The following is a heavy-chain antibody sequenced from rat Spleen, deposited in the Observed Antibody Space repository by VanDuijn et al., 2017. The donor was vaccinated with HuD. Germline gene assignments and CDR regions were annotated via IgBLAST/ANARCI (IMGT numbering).Heavy chain of an antibody. Sequence: EVQLVESGGGLVQPGRSMKLSCAASGFAFSNYYMAWVRQAPTRGLEWVASISPGGTDTYYRVSVKGRFTISRYNAISTLYLQMDSLRSEDTATYYCARHGIYNNYGWFAYWGQGTLVTVSS. V-gene: IGHV5-25*01. CDR3: ARHGIYNNYGWFAY. J-gene: IGHJ3*01. CDR1: GFAFSNYY. CDR2: ISPGGTDT. D-gene: IGHD1-10*01.